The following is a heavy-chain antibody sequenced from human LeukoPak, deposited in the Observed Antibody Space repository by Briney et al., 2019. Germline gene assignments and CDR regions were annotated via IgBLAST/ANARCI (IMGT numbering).Heavy chain of an antibody. J-gene: IGHJ3*02. D-gene: IGHD1-26*01. CDR2: INPSGGSP. CDR3: ARVSVGATYFRAFDI. V-gene: IGHV1-46*01. Sequence: ASVKVSCKAVGYTFTSHYMHWARQAPGQGLEWMGIINPSGGSPSCAQKIQGRVTMTRDTSTSTVYMELSSLRSEDTAVYYCARVSVGATYFRAFDIWGQGTMVTVSS. CDR1: GYTFTSHY.